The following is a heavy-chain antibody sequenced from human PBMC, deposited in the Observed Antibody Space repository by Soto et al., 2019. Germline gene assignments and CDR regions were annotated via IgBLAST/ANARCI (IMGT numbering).Heavy chain of an antibody. V-gene: IGHV1-24*01. CDR3: ATDQWCSGGSCYAFDI. J-gene: IGHJ3*02. Sequence: ASVKVSCKVSGYTLTELSMHWVRQAPGKGLEWMGGFDPEDGETIYAQKFQGRVTMTEDTSTDTAYMELSSLRSEDTAVYYCATDQWCSGGSCYAFDIWGQGTMVTVS. CDR2: FDPEDGET. D-gene: IGHD2-15*01. CDR1: GYTLTELS.